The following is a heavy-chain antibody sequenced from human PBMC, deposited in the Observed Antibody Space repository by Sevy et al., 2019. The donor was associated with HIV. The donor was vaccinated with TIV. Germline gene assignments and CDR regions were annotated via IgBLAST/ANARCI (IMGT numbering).Heavy chain of an antibody. CDR2: ISSNGGST. Sequence: GGSLRLSCSASGFTFSSYAMHWVRQAPGKGLEYVSAISSNGGSTYYADSVKGRFTISRDNSKNTLYLQMSSLRAEDTAVYYGVNGAVAGTEVYYYYIDVWGKGTTVTVSS. CDR1: GFTFSSYA. V-gene: IGHV3-64D*06. CDR3: VNGAVAGTEVYYYYIDV. D-gene: IGHD6-19*01. J-gene: IGHJ6*03.